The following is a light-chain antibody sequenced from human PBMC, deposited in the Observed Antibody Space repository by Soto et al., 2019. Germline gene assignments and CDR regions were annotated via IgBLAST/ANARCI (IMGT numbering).Light chain of an antibody. Sequence: EIVLTQSPGTLSLSPGDRATLSYRATQSVPSNYLAWYQHKPGQAPRLLIYGATSRPNGVPDRFSGSGSGTDFTLDISRLEPEDFAVFFCQQYGSSPFAFGPGTKVDIK. CDR2: GAT. J-gene: IGKJ3*01. V-gene: IGKV3-20*01. CDR3: QQYGSSPFA. CDR1: QSVPSNY.